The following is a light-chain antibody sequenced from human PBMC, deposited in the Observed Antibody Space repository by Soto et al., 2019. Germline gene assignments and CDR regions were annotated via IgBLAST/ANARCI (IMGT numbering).Light chain of an antibody. CDR3: QHYGSSRT. CDR2: GAS. V-gene: IGKV3-20*01. J-gene: IGKJ1*01. Sequence: EIVLMQSPGTLSLSPGERATLSCRASQSVSSSDLAWYQQKPGQAPRLLIYGASSRATGIPDRFSGGGSGMDFTLTISRLEPEDFAVYYCQHYGSSRTFGQGTKVEIK. CDR1: QSVSSSD.